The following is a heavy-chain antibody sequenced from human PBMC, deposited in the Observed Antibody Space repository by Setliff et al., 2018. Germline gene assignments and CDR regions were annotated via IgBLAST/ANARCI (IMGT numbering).Heavy chain of an antibody. V-gene: IGHV1-69*13. CDR3: ARDALYDSNDRNSYYGNWLDP. CDR2: IIPIYGST. J-gene: IGHJ5*02. Sequence: SVKVSCKATGGSFSNYAIIWVRQAPGQGPEWMGGIIPIYGSTNNAEKFQGRVTFSADESMSTVYMELSSLTSADTALYYCARDALYDSNDRNSYYGNWLDPWGQGTLVTVPQ. D-gene: IGHD3-22*01. CDR1: GGSFSNYA.